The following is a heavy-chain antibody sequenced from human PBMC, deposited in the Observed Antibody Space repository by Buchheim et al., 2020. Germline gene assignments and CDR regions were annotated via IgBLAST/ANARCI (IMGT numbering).Heavy chain of an antibody. CDR2: INPNSGGT. V-gene: IGHV1-2*02. CDR1: GYTFTGYY. J-gene: IGHJ4*02. D-gene: IGHD3-3*01. CDR3: ARFREDYDFCSGYYTGYYFDY. Sequence: QVQLVQSGAEVKKPGASVKVSCKASGYTFTGYYMHWVRQAPGQGLEWMGWINPNSGGTNYAQKFQGRVTMTRETSISTAYMELSRLRSDYTAVYYCARFREDYDFCSGYYTGYYFDYWGQGTL.